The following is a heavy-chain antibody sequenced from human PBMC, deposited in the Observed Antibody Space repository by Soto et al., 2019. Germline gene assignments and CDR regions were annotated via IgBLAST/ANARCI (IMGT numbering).Heavy chain of an antibody. CDR2: ISWNSRNI. CDR1: GFTFDDYA. V-gene: IGHV3-9*01. Sequence: EVQLVESGGGLVQPGRSLRLSCAASGFTFDDYAMHWVRQAPGKGLEWVSGISWNSRNIGYADSVKGRFTISRDNAKNSLYQQMNSLRAGDTALYYCAKDIGSSWYYFDYWGQGTLVTVSS. CDR3: AKDIGSSWYYFDY. D-gene: IGHD6-13*01. J-gene: IGHJ4*02.